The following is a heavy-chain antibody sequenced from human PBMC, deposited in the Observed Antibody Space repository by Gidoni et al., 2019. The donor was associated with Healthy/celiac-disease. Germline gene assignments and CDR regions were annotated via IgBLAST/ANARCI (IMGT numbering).Heavy chain of an antibody. CDR1: AGTFRSYT. CDR3: ATAAGTSQIYYYYYGMDV. Sequence: QVQLVQSGAEVKNPGSSVKVSCMASAGTFRSYTISWVRQAPGQGLEWMGRIIPILGRANYAQKFQGRVKITADKSTSTAYMELSSLRSEDTAVYYCATAAGTSQIYYYYYGMDVWGQGTTVTVSS. J-gene: IGHJ6*02. V-gene: IGHV1-69*02. CDR2: IIPILGRA. D-gene: IGHD6-13*01.